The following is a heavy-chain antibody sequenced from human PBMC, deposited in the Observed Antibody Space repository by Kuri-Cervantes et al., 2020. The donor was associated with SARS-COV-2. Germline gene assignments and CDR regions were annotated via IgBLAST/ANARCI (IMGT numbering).Heavy chain of an antibody. D-gene: IGHD5-12*01. V-gene: IGHV3-21*01. CDR3: ARETSGYEYYFDY. CDR1: GFTFSSYS. J-gene: IGHJ4*02. Sequence: GGSLRLSCAASGFTFSSYSMNWVRQAPGKGLEWVSSISSSSSYIYYADSVKGRFTIPRDNAKNSLYLQMNSLRAEDTAVYYCARETSGYEYYFDYWGQGTLVTVSS. CDR2: ISSSSSYI.